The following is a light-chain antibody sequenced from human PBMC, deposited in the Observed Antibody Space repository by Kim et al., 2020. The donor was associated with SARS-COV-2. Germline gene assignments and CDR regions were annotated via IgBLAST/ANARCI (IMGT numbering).Light chain of an antibody. CDR2: QNT. J-gene: IGLJ3*02. CDR3: QAWESSSQVV. Sequence: SYELTQPPSVSVSPGQTATITCSGDKLGDKYVCWYQQKAGQPPILVIYQNTKRPSGIHGRFSGSNSGNTATLTISGTQAMDEADYYCQAWESSSQVVFGGGTQLTVL. V-gene: IGLV3-1*01. CDR1: KLGDKY.